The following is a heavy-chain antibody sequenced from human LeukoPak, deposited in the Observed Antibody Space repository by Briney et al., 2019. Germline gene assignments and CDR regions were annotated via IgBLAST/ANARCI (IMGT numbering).Heavy chain of an antibody. J-gene: IGHJ4*02. V-gene: IGHV4-34*01. CDR2: IDHSGST. CDR1: GGSFSGYY. Sequence: SETLSLTCAVYGGSFSGYYWSWIRQPPGEGLEWIGEIDHSGSTNYNPSLKSRVIISVDTSKNQFSLKLSSVTAADTGVYYCARGYYSESRGYFDFWGQGTLVTVSS. CDR3: ARGYYSESRGYFDF. D-gene: IGHD3-22*01.